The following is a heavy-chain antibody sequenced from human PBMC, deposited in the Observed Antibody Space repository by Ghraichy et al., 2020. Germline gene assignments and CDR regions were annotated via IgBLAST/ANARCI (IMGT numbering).Heavy chain of an antibody. CDR2: INYDGTNK. J-gene: IGHJ4*02. CDR3: AKQGTAIYYFDS. CDR1: GFTFKNHG. Sequence: LNISCAGSGFTFKNHGMHGVRQAPGKGLEWVALINYDGTNKYYADSVKGRFTISRDNSKNTMYLQMNSLSVEDTAVYYCAKQGTAIYYFDSWGQGNLVTVSS. D-gene: IGHD3-3*01. V-gene: IGHV3-33*06.